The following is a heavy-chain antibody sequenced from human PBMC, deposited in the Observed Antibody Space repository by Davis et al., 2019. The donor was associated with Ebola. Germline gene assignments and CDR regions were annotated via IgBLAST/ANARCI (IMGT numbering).Heavy chain of an antibody. J-gene: IGHJ3*02. CDR2: IYGGGYT. CDR1: GFTFSSYA. D-gene: IGHD1-26*01. CDR3: AKDTSNIWFDI. Sequence: GESLKISCAASGFTFSSYAMSWVRQAPGKGLEWVSGIYGGGYTYYADSVKGRFTISRDNSKNTLYLQMNGLRVEDTAIYYCAKDTSNIWFDIWGQGTMVTVSS. V-gene: IGHV3-23*01.